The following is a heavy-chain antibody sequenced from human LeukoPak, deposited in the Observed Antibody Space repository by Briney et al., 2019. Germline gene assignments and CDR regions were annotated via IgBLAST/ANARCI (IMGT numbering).Heavy chain of an antibody. Sequence: GGSLRLSCAASGFTFSSYGMHWVRQAPGKGLEWVAFIRYDGSNKYYADSVKGRFTISRDNSKNTLYLQMNSLRAEDTAVYYCAKTEVEWELLAPLFDYWGQGTLVTVSS. CDR1: GFTFSSYG. V-gene: IGHV3-30*02. D-gene: IGHD1-26*01. CDR2: IRYDGSNK. J-gene: IGHJ4*02. CDR3: AKTEVEWELLAPLFDY.